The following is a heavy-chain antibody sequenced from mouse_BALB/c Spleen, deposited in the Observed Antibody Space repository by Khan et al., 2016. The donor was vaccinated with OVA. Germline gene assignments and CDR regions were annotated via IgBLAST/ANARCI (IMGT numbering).Heavy chain of an antibody. CDR1: GYTFTNYW. V-gene: IGHV1-63*02. CDR3: ASWATWYFDV. CDR2: FYPGGGYT. Sequence: VQLQQSGAELVRPGTSVKISCKASGYTFTNYWLGWIKQRPGHGLEWIGDFYPGGGYTNYNEKFKGKATLTAGTSSSTAYMQLSGLTSEDSTVFFGASWATWYFDVWGAGTTVTVSS. D-gene: IGHD3-1*01. J-gene: IGHJ1*01.